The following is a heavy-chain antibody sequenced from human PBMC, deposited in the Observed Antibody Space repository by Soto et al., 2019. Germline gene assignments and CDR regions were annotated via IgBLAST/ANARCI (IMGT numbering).Heavy chain of an antibody. J-gene: IGHJ6*02. Sequence: SVKVSCKASGGTFSSYAISWVRQAPGQGLEWMGGIIPIFGIANYAQKFQGRVTITADESTSTAYMELSSLRSEDTAVYYCARELGYCSSTSCPGEYYYYYGMDVWGQGTTVTVSS. V-gene: IGHV1-69*13. CDR1: GGTFSSYA. CDR2: IIPIFGIA. D-gene: IGHD2-2*01. CDR3: ARELGYCSSTSCPGEYYYYYGMDV.